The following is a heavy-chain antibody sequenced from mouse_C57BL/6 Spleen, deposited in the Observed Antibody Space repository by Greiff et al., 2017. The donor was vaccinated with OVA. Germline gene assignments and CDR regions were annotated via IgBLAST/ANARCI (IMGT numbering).Heavy chain of an antibody. CDR1: GYTFTSYW. D-gene: IGHD4-1*01. J-gene: IGHJ4*01. CDR3: AIYWDGDYYAMDY. CDR2: IHPSDSDT. Sequence: VQLQQSGAELVKPGASVKVSCKASGYTFTSYWMHWVKQRPGQGLEWIGRIHPSDSDTNYNQKFKGKATLTVDKSSSTAYMQRSSLTSEDSAVYYCAIYWDGDYYAMDYWGQGTSVTVSS. V-gene: IGHV1-74*01.